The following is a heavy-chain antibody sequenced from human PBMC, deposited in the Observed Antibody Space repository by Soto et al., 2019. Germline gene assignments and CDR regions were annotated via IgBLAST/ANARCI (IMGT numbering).Heavy chain of an antibody. Sequence: EVQLVESGGGLVKPGGSLRLSCAASGFTFSSYSMNWVRQAPGKGLEWVSYISSSSSYIYYADSVKGRFTISRDNAKNSLYLQMNSLRAEDTAVYYCASTRRPFGYSSGWYYFGYWGQGTLVTVSS. CDR1: GFTFSSYS. V-gene: IGHV3-21*01. J-gene: IGHJ4*02. CDR3: ASTRRPFGYSSGWYYFGY. D-gene: IGHD6-19*01. CDR2: ISSSSSYI.